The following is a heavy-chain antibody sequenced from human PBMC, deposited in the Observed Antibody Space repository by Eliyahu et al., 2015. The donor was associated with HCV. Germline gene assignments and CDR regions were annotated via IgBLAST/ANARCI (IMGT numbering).Heavy chain of an antibody. CDR3: ASGGGGIAVAGTGGWFDP. CDR1: GGSITXXY. Sequence: QVQLQESGPGLVKPSETLSLTCTVSGGSITXXYWSWIRQPPGKGLEWIGYIHYSGSTNYNPPLKSRVTISVDTSKNQFSLSLTSVTAADTAVYYCASGGGGIAVAGTGGWFDPWGQGTLVTVSS. CDR2: IHYSGST. J-gene: IGHJ5*02. D-gene: IGHD6-19*01. V-gene: IGHV4-59*01.